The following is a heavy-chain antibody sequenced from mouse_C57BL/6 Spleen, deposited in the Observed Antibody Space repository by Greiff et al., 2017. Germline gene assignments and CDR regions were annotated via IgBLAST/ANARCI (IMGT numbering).Heavy chain of an antibody. V-gene: IGHV1-81*01. J-gene: IGHJ3*01. CDR2: IYPRSGNT. CDR1: GYTFTSYG. Sequence: VKLMESGAELARPGASVKLSCKASGYTFTSYGISWVKQRTGQGLEWIGEIYPRSGNTYYNEKFKGKATLTADKSSSTAYMELRSLTSEDSAVYFCARDSSGPFAYWGQGTLVTVSA. D-gene: IGHD3-2*02. CDR3: ARDSSGPFAY.